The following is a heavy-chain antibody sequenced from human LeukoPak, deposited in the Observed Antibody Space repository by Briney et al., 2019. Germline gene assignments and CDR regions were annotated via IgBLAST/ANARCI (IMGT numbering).Heavy chain of an antibody. CDR1: GFTFSSYW. Sequence: PGGSLRLSCAASGFTFSSYWMSWVRQAPGKGLEWVANIKQDGSEKYYVDSVTGRFTISRDNAKNSLDLQMNSLRVEDTAVYYCARWATSFDLWGRGTLVTVSS. CDR2: IKQDGSEK. V-gene: IGHV3-7*01. D-gene: IGHD6-6*01. CDR3: ARWATSFDL. J-gene: IGHJ4*02.